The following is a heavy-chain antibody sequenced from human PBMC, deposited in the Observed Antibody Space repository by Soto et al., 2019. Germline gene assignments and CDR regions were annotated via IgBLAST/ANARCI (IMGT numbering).Heavy chain of an antibody. J-gene: IGHJ4*02. CDR3: ARSYSSGWSHYFDY. Sequence: PSETLSLTCTVSGGSISSYYWSWIRQPPGKGLEWIGYIYYSGSTNYNPSLKSRVTISVDTSKNQFSLKLSSVTAADTAVYYCARSYSSGWSHYFDYWGQGTLVTVSS. D-gene: IGHD6-19*01. CDR1: GGSISSYY. CDR2: IYYSGST. V-gene: IGHV4-59*01.